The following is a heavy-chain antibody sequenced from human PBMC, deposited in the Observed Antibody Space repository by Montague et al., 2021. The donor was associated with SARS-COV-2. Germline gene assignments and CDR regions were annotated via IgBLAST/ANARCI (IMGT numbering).Heavy chain of an antibody. D-gene: IGHD6-6*01. CDR2: IYYSGST. V-gene: IGHV4-59*13. J-gene: IGHJ6*02. Sequence: SETLSLTCTVSGGSISSYYWSWIRQPPGKGLEWIGHIYYSGSTNYNPSLKSRVTISVDTSKNQFSLKLSSVTAADTAVYYCARVPYSSSGFFYYYGIDVWGQGTTVTVSS. CDR3: ARVPYSSSGFFYYYGIDV. CDR1: GGSISSYY.